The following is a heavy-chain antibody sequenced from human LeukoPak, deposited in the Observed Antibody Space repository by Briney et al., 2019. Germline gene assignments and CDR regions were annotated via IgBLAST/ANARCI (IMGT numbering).Heavy chain of an antibody. J-gene: IGHJ4*02. CDR1: GGSISAYY. D-gene: IGHD3-9*01. CDR3: SRGSDESKTGDS. CDR2: IYTSGST. Sequence: KPSETLSLTCTVSGGSISAYYWSWIRQPAGKGLEWIGRIYTSGSTNYNPSLKSRVTMSLDTSKNQFSLTLTSVTAADTAIYYCSRGSDESKTGDSWGQGSLVTVSS. V-gene: IGHV4-4*07.